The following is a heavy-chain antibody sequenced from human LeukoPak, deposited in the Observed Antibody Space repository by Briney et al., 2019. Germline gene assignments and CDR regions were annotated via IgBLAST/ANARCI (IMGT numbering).Heavy chain of an antibody. Sequence: GGSLRLSCAASGFTFSSYSMNWVRQAPGKGLEWVSYISSSSSTIYYADSVKGRFTISRDNAKNSLYLQMNSLRDEDTAVYYCARNPVSGSHPSGGLDSWGQGTLVTVSS. CDR1: GFTFSSYS. J-gene: IGHJ4*02. CDR3: ARNPVSGSHPSGGLDS. CDR2: ISSSSSTI. V-gene: IGHV3-48*02. D-gene: IGHD1-26*01.